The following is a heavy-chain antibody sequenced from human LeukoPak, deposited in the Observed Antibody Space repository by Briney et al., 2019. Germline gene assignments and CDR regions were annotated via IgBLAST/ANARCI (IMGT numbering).Heavy chain of an antibody. CDR3: AKNVMVKRYIDY. CDR2: ISGSGRTI. D-gene: IGHD5-18*01. V-gene: IGHV3-23*01. J-gene: IGHJ4*02. CDR1: GFILNNHA. Sequence: PGGSLRLSCAASGFILNNHAMTWVRQAPGKGLQWISVISGSGRTIEYEDSVKGRFTIPRDNSKNTVSLQMNNLRVEDTAIYYCAKNVMVKRYIDYWGQGTPVTVSS.